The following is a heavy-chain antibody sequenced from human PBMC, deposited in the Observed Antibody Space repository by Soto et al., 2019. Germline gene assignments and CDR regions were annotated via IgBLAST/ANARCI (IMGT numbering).Heavy chain of an antibody. CDR2: STYTGVT. Sequence: SETLSLTCTVSGGSLREFGHFWAWIRQRPGRGLEWIGYSTYTGVTYYSPSLQSRISISVDTSKNQFSLTLNSVTAADTAVYYCATDSGGPPLNRFDSWGQGTLVTVSS. V-gene: IGHV4-31*03. J-gene: IGHJ5*01. CDR3: ATDSGGPPLNRFDS. CDR1: GGSLREFGHF. D-gene: IGHD3-16*01.